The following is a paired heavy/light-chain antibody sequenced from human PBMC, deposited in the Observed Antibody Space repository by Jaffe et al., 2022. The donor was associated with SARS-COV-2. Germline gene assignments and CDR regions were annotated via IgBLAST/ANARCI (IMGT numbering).Heavy chain of an antibody. V-gene: IGHV4-30-4*01. CDR3: ARDYVPGGHFDY. D-gene: IGHD3-10*01. CDR1: GGSISSGDYY. Sequence: QVQLQESGPGLVKPSQTLSLTCTVSGGSISSGDYYWSWIRQPPGKGLEWIGYIYYSGSTYYNPSLKSRVTISVDTSKNQFSLKLSSVTAADTAVYYCARDYVPGGHFDYWGQGTLVTVSS. CDR2: IYYSGST. J-gene: IGHJ4*02.
Light chain of an antibody. J-gene: IGLJ2*01. V-gene: IGLV2-8*01. CDR1: SSDVGGYNY. CDR2: EVS. CDR3: SSYAGSYKV. Sequence: QSALTQPPSASGSPGQSVTISCTGTSSDVGGYNYVSWYQQHPGKAPKLMIYEVSKRPSGVPDRFSGSKSGNTASLTVSGLQAEDEADYYCSSYAGSYKVFGGGTKLTVL.